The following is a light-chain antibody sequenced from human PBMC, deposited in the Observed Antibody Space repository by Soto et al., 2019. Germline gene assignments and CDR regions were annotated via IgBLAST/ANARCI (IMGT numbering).Light chain of an antibody. V-gene: IGKV1-33*01. CDR3: QQYDNLPLT. CDR2: DAS. Sequence: DIQMTHSPSSLSASVGDRVTITCQASQDISNYLNWYQQKPGKAPKLLIYDASNLETGVPSRFSGSGSGTDFTFTIRSLQPEDIATYYCQQYDNLPLTFGGGTKVEIK. J-gene: IGKJ4*01. CDR1: QDISNY.